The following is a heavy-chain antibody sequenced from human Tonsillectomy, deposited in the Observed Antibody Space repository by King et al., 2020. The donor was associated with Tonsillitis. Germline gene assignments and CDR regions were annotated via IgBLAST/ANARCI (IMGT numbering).Heavy chain of an antibody. CDR3: AGGGIEGGVQNRHYYYYYYMDV. D-gene: IGHD1-26*01. Sequence: VQLVESGGGLVKPGGSLRLSCAASGFTFSSYSMNWVRQAPGKGLEWGSFISSSSSYIYYADSVKGRFTISRDNAKNSLYLQMNSLRAEDTAVYYCAGGGIEGGVQNRHYYYYYYMDVWGKGTTVTVSS. CDR2: ISSSSSYI. J-gene: IGHJ6*03. CDR1: GFTFSSYS. V-gene: IGHV3-21*01.